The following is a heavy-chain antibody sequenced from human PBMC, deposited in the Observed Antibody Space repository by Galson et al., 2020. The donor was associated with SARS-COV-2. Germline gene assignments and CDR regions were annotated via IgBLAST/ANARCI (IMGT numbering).Heavy chain of an antibody. D-gene: IGHD2-2*01. Sequence: ASVKVSCKVSGYTLTELSMHWVRQAPGKGLEWMGGFDPEDGETIYAQKFQGRVTMTEDTSTDTAYMELSSLRSEDTAVYYCATAPPYCSSTRCYVGWFDPWGQGTLVTVSS. CDR1: GYTLTELS. V-gene: IGHV1-24*01. J-gene: IGHJ5*02. CDR3: ATAPPYCSSTRCYVGWFDP. CDR2: FDPEDGET.